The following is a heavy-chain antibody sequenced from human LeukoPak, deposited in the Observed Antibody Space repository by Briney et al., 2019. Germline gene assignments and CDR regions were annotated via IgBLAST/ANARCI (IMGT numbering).Heavy chain of an antibody. D-gene: IGHD4-17*01. CDR1: GYSFTSYW. CDR2: IYPGDSDT. J-gene: IGHJ4*02. V-gene: IGHV5-51*01. CDR3: ARPSDYGDLVAY. Sequence: GESLKISCKGSGYSFTSYWSGWVRQMPGKGLEWMGIIYPGDSDTRYNPSFQGQFTILADNSIITTYLQWSSLKASDTAMYYCARPSDYGDLVAYWGQGTMVTVSS.